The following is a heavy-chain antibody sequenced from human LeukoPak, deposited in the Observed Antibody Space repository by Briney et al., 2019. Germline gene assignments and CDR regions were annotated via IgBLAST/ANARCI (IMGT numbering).Heavy chain of an antibody. CDR1: GDSLSSVICY. V-gene: IGHV4-61*02. CDR2: IYASGST. CDR3: AKYNARNWFDP. J-gene: IGHJ5*02. D-gene: IGHD1-14*01. Sequence: SETLSLTCPVSGDSLSSVICYWRWPRHPAGKGLEGLGRIYASGSTSYTYLNPSLKSRVTISIDTSKNQFSLKLSSVTAADTAVYYCAKYNARNWFDPWGQGTLVTVSS.